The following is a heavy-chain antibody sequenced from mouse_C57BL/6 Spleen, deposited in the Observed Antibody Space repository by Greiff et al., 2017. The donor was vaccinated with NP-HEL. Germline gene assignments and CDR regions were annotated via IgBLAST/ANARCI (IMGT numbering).Heavy chain of an antibody. CDR2: INPNNGGT. CDR3: ARVYGSRYAMDY. CDR1: GYTFTDYY. J-gene: IGHJ4*01. D-gene: IGHD1-1*01. Sequence: EVQLQQSGPELVKPGASVKISCKASGYTFTDYYMNWVKQSHGKSLEWIGDINPNNGGTSYNQKFKGKATLTVDKSSSTAYMELRSLTSEDSAVYYCARVYGSRYAMDYWGQGTSVTVSS. V-gene: IGHV1-26*01.